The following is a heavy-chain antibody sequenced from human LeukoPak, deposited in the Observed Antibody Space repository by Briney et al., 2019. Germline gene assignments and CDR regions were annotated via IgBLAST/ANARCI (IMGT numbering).Heavy chain of an antibody. J-gene: IGHJ4*02. CDR2: ISAYNGNT. CDR3: AIVRITMVRGVTDPYSPSYYFDY. V-gene: IGHV1-18*01. D-gene: IGHD3-10*01. Sequence: ASVKVSCKASGYTFTSYGISWVRQAPGQGLEWMGWISAYNGNTNYAQKLQGRVTMTEDTSTDTAYMELSSLRSEDTAVYYCAIVRITMVRGVTDPYSPSYYFDYWGQGTLVTVSS. CDR1: GYTFTSYG.